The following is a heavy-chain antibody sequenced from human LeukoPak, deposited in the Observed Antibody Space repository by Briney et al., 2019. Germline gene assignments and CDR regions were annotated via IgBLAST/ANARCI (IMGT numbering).Heavy chain of an antibody. CDR3: AMRATMIVVVTPPDI. Sequence: SQTLSLICTVSGGSISSGDYYWSWIRQPPGKGLEWIGYIYYSGSTYYNPSLKSRVTISVDTSKNQFSLKLSSVTAADTAVYYCAMRATMIVVVTPPDIWGQGTMVTVSS. CDR2: IYYSGST. D-gene: IGHD3-22*01. CDR1: GGSISSGDYY. J-gene: IGHJ3*02. V-gene: IGHV4-30-4*01.